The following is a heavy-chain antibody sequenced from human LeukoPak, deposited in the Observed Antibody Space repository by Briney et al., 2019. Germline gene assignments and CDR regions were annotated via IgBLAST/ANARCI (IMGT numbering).Heavy chain of an antibody. CDR1: GDSVSSNSAA. J-gene: IGHJ4*02. V-gene: IGHV6-1*01. CDR2: TYYRSKWYN. CDR3: ARDQLYYDSSGYFDY. D-gene: IGHD3-22*01. Sequence: QTLSLTCAISGDSVSSNSAAWNRIRQSPSRGLEWLGRTYYRSKWYNDYPVSVKSRITINPDTSKNQFSLQLNSVTPEDTAVYYCARDQLYYDSSGYFDYWGQGTLAPVSS.